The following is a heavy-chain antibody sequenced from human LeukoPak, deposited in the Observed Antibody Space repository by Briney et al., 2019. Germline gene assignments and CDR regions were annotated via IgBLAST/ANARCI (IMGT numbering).Heavy chain of an antibody. CDR1: GFNFEDYG. V-gene: IGHV3-20*04. D-gene: IGHD1-26*01. J-gene: IGHJ4*02. Sequence: PGGSLRLSCAAPGFNFEDYGMTSVRQAPGKGLEWVHGINWNGGSRGYVDSVKSRFTISRDNAKNSLYLQMNSLRAEDTAVDYCAREGVFVGATTYYFDYWVQGTLVTVSS. CDR3: AREGVFVGATTYYFDY. CDR2: INWNGGSR.